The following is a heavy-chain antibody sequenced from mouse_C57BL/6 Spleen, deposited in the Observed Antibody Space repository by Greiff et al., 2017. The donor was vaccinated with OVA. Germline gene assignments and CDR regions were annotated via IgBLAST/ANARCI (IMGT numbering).Heavy chain of an antibody. Sequence: EVQVVESGGGLVKPGGSLKLSCAASGFTFSSYAMSWVRQTPEKRLEWVATISDGGSYTYYPDNVKGRFTISRNNAKNNLYLQMSHLNSEDTAMYYCARDRRTGTYDYWGQGTTLTVSS. CDR2: ISDGGSYT. V-gene: IGHV5-4*01. J-gene: IGHJ2*01. CDR3: ARDRRTGTYDY. D-gene: IGHD4-1*01. CDR1: GFTFSSYA.